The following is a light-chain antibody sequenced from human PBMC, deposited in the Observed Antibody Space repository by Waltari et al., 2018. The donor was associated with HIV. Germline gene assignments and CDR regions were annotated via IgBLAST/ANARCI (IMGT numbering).Light chain of an antibody. Sequence: ELVLTQSPGTLSLSPGERATLSCRPSQSVSSSYLAWYQQKPGQAPRLLIYGASSRATGIPDRFSGSGSGTDFTLTISRLEPEDFAVYYCQQYGSSPPKTFGQGTKVEIK. CDR1: QSVSSSY. CDR3: QQYGSSPPKT. V-gene: IGKV3-20*01. J-gene: IGKJ1*01. CDR2: GAS.